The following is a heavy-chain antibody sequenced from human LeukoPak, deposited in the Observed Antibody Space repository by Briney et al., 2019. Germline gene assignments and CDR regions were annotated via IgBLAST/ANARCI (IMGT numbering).Heavy chain of an antibody. Sequence: GGSLRLSCAASGFTFNHYTMSWVRQAPGEGLEWVSSISSSSSYIYYADSMKGRFTISRDNAKNSLYLQMNSLRAEDTAVYYCARDWVGAWGMDVWGKGTTVTVSS. V-gene: IGHV3-21*01. D-gene: IGHD1-26*01. CDR2: ISSSSSYI. CDR1: GFTFNHYT. CDR3: ARDWVGAWGMDV. J-gene: IGHJ6*03.